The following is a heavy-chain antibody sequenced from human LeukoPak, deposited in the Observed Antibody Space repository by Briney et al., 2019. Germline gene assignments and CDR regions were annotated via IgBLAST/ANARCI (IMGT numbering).Heavy chain of an antibody. J-gene: IGHJ4*02. Sequence: GGSLRLSCAASGFTLSSYGMHWVRQTPGKGLEWVAFIRYDVTNKYYADFVKGRFTISRDNSKNTLYLQMNSLRAEDTAVYYCAKDSGSDCFDYWGQGTLVTVSS. V-gene: IGHV3-30*02. CDR3: AKDSGSDCFDY. CDR1: GFTLSSYG. CDR2: IRYDVTNK. D-gene: IGHD2-15*01.